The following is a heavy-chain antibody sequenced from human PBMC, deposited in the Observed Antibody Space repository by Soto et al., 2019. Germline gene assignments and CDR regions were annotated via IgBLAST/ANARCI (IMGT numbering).Heavy chain of an antibody. CDR1: GFTFSSYG. Sequence: GGSLRLSCAASGFTFSSYGMHWVRQAPGKGLEWVAVIWYDGSNKYYADSVKGRFTISRDNSKNTLYLQMNSLRAEDTAVYYCARDALRIAVAPGDYWGQGTLVTVSS. J-gene: IGHJ4*02. CDR3: ARDALRIAVAPGDY. V-gene: IGHV3-33*01. CDR2: IWYDGSNK. D-gene: IGHD6-19*01.